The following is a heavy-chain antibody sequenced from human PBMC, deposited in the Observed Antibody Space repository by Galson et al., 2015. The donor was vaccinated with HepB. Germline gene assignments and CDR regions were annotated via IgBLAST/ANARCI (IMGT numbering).Heavy chain of an antibody. CDR1: GFTFSNAW. D-gene: IGHD4-17*01. CDR2: IKSESDGGTT. CDR3: TTVAPSYGGYDY. Sequence: SLRLSCAASGFTFSNAWMTWVRQAPGKGLEWVGRIKSESDGGTTDYAAPVKGRFTISRDDSKNMLYLQMNSLKTEDTAVYYCTTVAPSYGGYDYWGLGTLVTVS. J-gene: IGHJ4*02. V-gene: IGHV3-15*01.